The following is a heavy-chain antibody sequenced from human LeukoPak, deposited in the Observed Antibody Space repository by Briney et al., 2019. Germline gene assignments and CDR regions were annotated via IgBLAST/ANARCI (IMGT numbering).Heavy chain of an antibody. D-gene: IGHD2/OR15-2a*01. CDR3: ARGRVGILSP. V-gene: IGHV3-30*03. J-gene: IGHJ5*02. CDR2: ISYDGSYK. CDR1: EFAFSSYD. Sequence: GRSLRLSCAASEFAFSSYDMHWVRQAPGKGLEWVAVISYDGSYKYYADSVKGRFTISRDNSKNTLYLQMNSLRAEDTAVYYCARGRVGILSPWGQGTLVTVSS.